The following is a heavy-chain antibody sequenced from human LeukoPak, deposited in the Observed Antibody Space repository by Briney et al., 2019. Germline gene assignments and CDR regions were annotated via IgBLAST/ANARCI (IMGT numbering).Heavy chain of an antibody. J-gene: IGHJ4*02. Sequence: SETLSLTCAVYGGSFSGYYWSWIRQPPGKGLEWIGEINHSGSTNYNPSLKSRVTISVDTSKNQFSLKLSSVTAADTTVYYCARLGPIFGVVTAFDYWGQGTLVTVSS. D-gene: IGHD3-3*01. V-gene: IGHV4-34*01. CDR3: ARLGPIFGVVTAFDY. CDR1: GGSFSGYY. CDR2: INHSGST.